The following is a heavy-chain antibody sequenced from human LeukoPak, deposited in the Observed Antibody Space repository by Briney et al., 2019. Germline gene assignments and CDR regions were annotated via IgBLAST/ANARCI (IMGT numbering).Heavy chain of an antibody. CDR3: ARDSAAAGWWFDP. Sequence: SETLSLTCTVSGGSISSGDYYWSWIRQPPGKGLEWVGYIYYSGSTYYNPSLKSRVTISVDTSKNQFSLKLSSVTAADTAVYYCARDSAAAGWWFDPWGQGTLVIVSS. CDR1: GGSISSGDYY. V-gene: IGHV4-30-4*01. D-gene: IGHD6-13*01. J-gene: IGHJ5*02. CDR2: IYYSGST.